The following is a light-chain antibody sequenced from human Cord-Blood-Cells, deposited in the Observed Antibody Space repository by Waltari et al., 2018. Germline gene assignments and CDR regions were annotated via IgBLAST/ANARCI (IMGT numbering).Light chain of an antibody. J-gene: IGLJ2*01. CDR3: SSYTSSSTFVV. CDR2: EVS. Sequence: QSALTQPPSVSGSPGQSVTISCTGTSSDVGSYNRVSWYQQPPGTAPKLMIYEVSNRPSGVPDRFSGFKSGNTASLTISGLQAEDEADYYCSSYTSSSTFVVFGGGTKLTVL. V-gene: IGLV2-18*02. CDR1: SSDVGSYNR.